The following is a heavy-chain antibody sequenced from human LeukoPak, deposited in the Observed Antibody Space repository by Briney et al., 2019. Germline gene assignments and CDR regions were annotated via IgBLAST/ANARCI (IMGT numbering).Heavy chain of an antibody. Sequence: GGSLRLSCAASGFTFSSYAMHWVRQAPGKGLEWVAVISYDGSNKYYADSVKGRFTISRDNSKNTLYLQMNSLRAEDTAVYYCARAPQRGSYPYYYYYGMDVWGQGTTVTVSS. D-gene: IGHD1-26*01. CDR2: ISYDGSNK. CDR1: GFTFSSYA. V-gene: IGHV3-30-3*01. J-gene: IGHJ6*02. CDR3: ARAPQRGSYPYYYYYGMDV.